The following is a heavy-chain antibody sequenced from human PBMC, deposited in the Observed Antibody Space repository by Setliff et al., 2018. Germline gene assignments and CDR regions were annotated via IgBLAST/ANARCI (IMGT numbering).Heavy chain of an antibody. CDR2: ISSSGGNI. J-gene: IGHJ4*02. V-gene: IGHV3-64*01. D-gene: IGHD3-22*01. Sequence: PGGSLRLSCVASGLPFSNSNMNWVRQAPGKGLEYVSSISSSGGNIYYANSVKGRFIISRDNSKSTLFLQMGSLRAEDMSVYYCARGGTYSSGPLDYWGQGILVTVSS. CDR1: GLPFSNSN. CDR3: ARGGTYSSGPLDY.